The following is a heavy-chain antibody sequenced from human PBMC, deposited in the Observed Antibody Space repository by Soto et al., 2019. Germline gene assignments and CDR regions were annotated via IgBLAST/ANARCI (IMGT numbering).Heavy chain of an antibody. CDR3: ARQNYITTCYPNY. D-gene: IGHD1-7*01. CDR1: GFTFSAYA. CDR2: ISGSGGAT. V-gene: IGHV3-23*01. J-gene: IGHJ4*02. Sequence: EVQLLESGGGVVQPGGSLRLSCAASGFTFSAYAMSWVRQAPGKGLEWVSVISGSGGATYYADSVKGRFTISRDNSKNTLDLQINSLRAEATAVYDCARQNYITTCYPNYWGQGTLVTVSS.